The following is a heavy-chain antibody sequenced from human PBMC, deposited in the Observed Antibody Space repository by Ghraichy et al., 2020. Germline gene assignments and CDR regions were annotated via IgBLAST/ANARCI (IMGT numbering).Heavy chain of an antibody. Sequence: GGSLRLSCAASGFTFSSYSMNWVRQAPGKGLEWVSSISSSSSYIYYADSVKGRFTISRDNAKNSLYLQMNSLRAEDTAVYYCARKPIHYYDSSGYYYPMDYWGQGTLVTVSS. CDR2: ISSSSSYI. D-gene: IGHD3-22*01. CDR1: GFTFSSYS. CDR3: ARKPIHYYDSSGYYYPMDY. V-gene: IGHV3-21*01. J-gene: IGHJ4*02.